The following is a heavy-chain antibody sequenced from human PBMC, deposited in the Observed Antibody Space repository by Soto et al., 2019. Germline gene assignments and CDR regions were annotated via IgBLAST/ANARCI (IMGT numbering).Heavy chain of an antibody. CDR2: IYYSGST. CDR3: ARDRGGIPYYYYGMDV. J-gene: IGHJ6*02. CDR1: GGSISSGGYY. Sequence: SDTLSLTCTVSGGSISSGGYYWSLIRQHPGKGLEWIGYIYYSGSTYYNPSLKSRVTISVDTSKNQFSLKLSSVTAADTAVYYCARDRGGIPYYYYGMDVWGQGTTVTSP. D-gene: IGHD3-10*01. V-gene: IGHV4-31*03.